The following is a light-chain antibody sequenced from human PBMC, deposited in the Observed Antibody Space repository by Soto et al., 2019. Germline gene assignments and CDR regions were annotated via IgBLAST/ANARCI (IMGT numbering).Light chain of an antibody. J-gene: IGLJ1*01. CDR2: EVS. Sequence: QSVLTQPASVSGSPGQSITISCTGTSSDVGSYKYVSWYQQHPGKAPKLMIYEVSNRPSGVSNRFSGSKSGNTASLTISGLQAEDEADYYCSSYTSSNTYVFGTGTKVTVL. V-gene: IGLV2-14*01. CDR1: SSDVGSYKY. CDR3: SSYTSSNTYV.